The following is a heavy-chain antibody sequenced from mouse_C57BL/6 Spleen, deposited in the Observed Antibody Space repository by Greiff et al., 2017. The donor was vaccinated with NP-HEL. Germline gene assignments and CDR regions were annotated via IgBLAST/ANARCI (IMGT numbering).Heavy chain of an antibody. CDR1: GFTFSSYG. V-gene: IGHV5-6*01. D-gene: IGHD1-1*01. CDR2: ISSGGSYT. Sequence: EVQLVESGGDLVKPGGSLKLSCAASGFTFSSYGMSWVRQTPDKRLEWVATISSGGSYTYYPDSVKGRFTISRDNAKNTLYLQMSSLKSEDTAMYYCARSITTVVAPYFDYWGQGTTLTVSS. J-gene: IGHJ2*01. CDR3: ARSITTVVAPYFDY.